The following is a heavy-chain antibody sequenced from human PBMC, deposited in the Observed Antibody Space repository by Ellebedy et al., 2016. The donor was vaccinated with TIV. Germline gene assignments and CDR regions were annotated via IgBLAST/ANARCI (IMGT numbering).Heavy chain of an antibody. CDR3: ARDKGYCSGGSCDEGGVYGMDV. V-gene: IGHV3-33*08. J-gene: IGHJ6*02. D-gene: IGHD2-15*01. CDR1: GFTFSRYA. CDR2: IWYDGSNK. Sequence: GESLKISXAASGFTFSRYAMHWVRQAPGKGLEWVAVIWYDGSNKYYADSVKGRFTISRDNSKNTLYLQMNSLRAEDTAVYYCARDKGYCSGGSCDEGGVYGMDVWGQGTTVTVSS.